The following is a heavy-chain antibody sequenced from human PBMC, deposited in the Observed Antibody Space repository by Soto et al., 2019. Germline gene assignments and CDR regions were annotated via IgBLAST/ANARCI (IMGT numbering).Heavy chain of an antibody. CDR2: IYHSGST. D-gene: IGHD2-15*01. CDR1: GGSISSSSYY. CDR3: ARHTPAISISDH. Sequence: QLQLQESGPGLVKPSETLSLTCTVSGGSISSSSYYWGWIRQPPGKGLEWIGSIYHSGSTYYNPSLKRRVTISVDTSKNQFSLKMSSVTAADTAVYYCARHTPAISISDHWVQGTLVTVSS. J-gene: IGHJ4*02. V-gene: IGHV4-39*01.